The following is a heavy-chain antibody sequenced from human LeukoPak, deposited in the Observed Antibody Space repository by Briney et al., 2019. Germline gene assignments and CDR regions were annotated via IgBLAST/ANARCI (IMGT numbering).Heavy chain of an antibody. V-gene: IGHV4-59*01. D-gene: IGHD3-22*01. CDR3: ASSIYYYDSSGYHY. Sequence: SETLSLTCTVSGGSISGYYWSWIRQPPGKGLEWIGYIYYSGSTNYNPSLKSRVTISVDTSKNQFSLKLSSVTAADTAVYYCASSIYYYDSSGYHYWGQGTLVTVSS. CDR1: GGSISGYY. J-gene: IGHJ4*02. CDR2: IYYSGST.